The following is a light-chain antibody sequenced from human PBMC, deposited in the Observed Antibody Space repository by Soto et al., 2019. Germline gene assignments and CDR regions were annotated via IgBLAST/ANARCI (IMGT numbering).Light chain of an antibody. CDR1: SSDVGGYNY. CDR3: CSSAGSPRYV. J-gene: IGLJ1*01. CDR2: DVS. V-gene: IGLV2-11*01. Sequence: QSALTQPRSVSGSPGQSVTISCTGTSSDVGGYNYVSWYQQHPGKAPKIMIYDVSERPAGVPDRSSGSKSGNTASLTISWLHAEDEADYYRCSSAGSPRYVFGTGTKLTVL.